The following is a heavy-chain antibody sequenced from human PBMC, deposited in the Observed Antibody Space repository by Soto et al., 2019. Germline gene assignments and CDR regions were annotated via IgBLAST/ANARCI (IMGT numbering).Heavy chain of an antibody. Sequence: ASVKVSCKASGYTFTSYGIGWVRQAPGQGLEWMGWISAYNGNTNYAQKLQGRVTMTTDTSTSTAYMELRSLRSDDTAVYYCARDRTLEWLGNLYNWFDPWGQGTLVTVSS. J-gene: IGHJ5*02. D-gene: IGHD3-3*01. CDR1: GYTFTSYG. CDR3: ARDRTLEWLGNLYNWFDP. CDR2: ISAYNGNT. V-gene: IGHV1-18*01.